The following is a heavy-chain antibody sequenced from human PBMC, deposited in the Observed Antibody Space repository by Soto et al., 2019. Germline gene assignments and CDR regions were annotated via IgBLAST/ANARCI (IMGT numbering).Heavy chain of an antibody. CDR1: GGSISSGGYY. CDR3: ARGVLH. J-gene: IGHJ4*01. Sequence: QVQLQESGPGLVQPSQTLSLTCTVSGGSISSGGYYWSWIRQRPGTRLEWIGHISYSGSTYYNTALQRRATISVDTPRDQFSLIVNSLTAPDTAVYYCARGVLHWAQGTLVTGSS. CDR2: ISYSGST. V-gene: IGHV4-31*03.